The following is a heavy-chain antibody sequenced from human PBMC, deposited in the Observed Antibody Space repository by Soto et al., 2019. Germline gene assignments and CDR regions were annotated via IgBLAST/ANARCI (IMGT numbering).Heavy chain of an antibody. J-gene: IGHJ4*01. V-gene: IGHV3-23*01. CDR1: GFAFSSHA. D-gene: IGHD3-22*01. CDR3: AKSDQSSSSGYQYYFDY. CDR2: ITAGGDST. Sequence: GGSLRLSCAVSGFAFSSHAMSWVRQAPGKGLEWVSSITAGGDSTYYADSVKGRFAISRDNSKNTLYLQMNSLKVEDTAVYYFAKSDQSSSSGYQYYFDYWGQGTLVTVSS.